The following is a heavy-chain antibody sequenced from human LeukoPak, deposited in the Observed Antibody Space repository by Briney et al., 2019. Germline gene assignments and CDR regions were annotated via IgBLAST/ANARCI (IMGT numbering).Heavy chain of an antibody. J-gene: IGHJ4*02. V-gene: IGHV3-23*01. Sequence: PGESLRLSCEASGFTFNTHAMSWVRQAPGKGLEWVASITSSGRTPFYTDSVRGRFIISRDNSKNTLYLQMNSLRGDDSAVYYCAKDRPNFYETSGSYYKMKGDFWGQGSLVTASS. D-gene: IGHD3-10*01. CDR2: ITSSGRTP. CDR1: GFTFNTHA. CDR3: AKDRPNFYETSGSYYKMKGDF.